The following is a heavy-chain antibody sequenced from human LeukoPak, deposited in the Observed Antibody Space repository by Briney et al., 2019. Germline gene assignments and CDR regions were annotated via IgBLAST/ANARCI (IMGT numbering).Heavy chain of an antibody. CDR3: AKDRLPDGAWSHDY. J-gene: IGHJ4*02. D-gene: IGHD4/OR15-4a*01. CDR1: GFTFSSYG. CDR2: ISSTGTTI. V-gene: IGHV3-48*01. Sequence: GGSLRLSCAASGFTFSSYGMNWVRQAPGKGLEWVSYISSTGTTIYYPDSVKGRFTNSRDNAKNSLYLQMNSLRAEDTAIYYCAKDRLPDGAWSHDYWGQGALVTVSS.